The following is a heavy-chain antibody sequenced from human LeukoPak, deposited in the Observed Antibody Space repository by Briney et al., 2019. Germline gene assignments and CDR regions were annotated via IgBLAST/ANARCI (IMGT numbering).Heavy chain of an antibody. CDR1: GFTLSSYA. CDR3: ARTTAYDYGRYYFDY. V-gene: IGHV3-21*01. D-gene: IGHD3-16*01. Sequence: GGSLRLSCAASGFTLSSYAMSWVRQAPGKGLEWVSATSSSGSSYIYYADSVKGRFTISRDNAKNSLYLQMNSLRAEDTAVYYCARTTAYDYGRYYFDYWGQGTLVTVSS. CDR2: TSSSGSSYI. J-gene: IGHJ4*02.